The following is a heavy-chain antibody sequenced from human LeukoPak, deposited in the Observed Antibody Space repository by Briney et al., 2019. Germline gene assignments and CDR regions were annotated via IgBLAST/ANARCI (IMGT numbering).Heavy chain of an antibody. J-gene: IGHJ6*03. CDR1: GFTFSSYW. D-gene: IGHD4-17*01. CDR3: ARSTTHPYYNYMDV. Sequence: QAGGSLRLSCVASGFTFSSYWMHWVRQAPGEGLVWVSRINSDGGTTTYADSVKGRFTISRDNAKNTLYLQMNSLRVEDTAVYYCARSTTHPYYNYMDVWGKGTTVTLSS. V-gene: IGHV3-74*01. CDR2: INSDGGTT.